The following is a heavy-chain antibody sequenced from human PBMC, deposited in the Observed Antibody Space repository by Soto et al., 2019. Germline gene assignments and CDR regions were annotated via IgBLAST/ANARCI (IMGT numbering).Heavy chain of an antibody. J-gene: IGHJ5*02. CDR1: GNTHTEIF. CDR2: FDPEDGEK. D-gene: IGHD1-20*01. Sequence: ASGKASSKVSGNTHTEIFMHSGRPGPGKGDEGKGGFDPEDGEKNYAQKFQGRGTMTEDKSTDTAYMELSSLRSEDTAVYYCETPGINNWFDPWGQGTLVTVSS. CDR3: ETPGINNWFDP. V-gene: IGHV1-24*01.